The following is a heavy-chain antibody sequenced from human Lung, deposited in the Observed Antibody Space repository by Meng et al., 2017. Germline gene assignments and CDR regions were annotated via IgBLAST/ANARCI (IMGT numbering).Heavy chain of an antibody. CDR2: IKSNTDGGTT. CDR1: GFYSSNAW. J-gene: IGHJ4*02. V-gene: IGHV3-15*01. Sequence: EVHLVEAGGDLVKPGGSLRLSCAASGFYSSNAWMSWVRQAPGKGLEWVGRIKSNTDGGTTEYAAPVTGRFTISRDDSKSTLNLHLSGLRTDDTGVYYCTWDDKAVSDYWGQGTLVTVSS. D-gene: IGHD3-9*01. CDR3: TWDDKAVSDY.